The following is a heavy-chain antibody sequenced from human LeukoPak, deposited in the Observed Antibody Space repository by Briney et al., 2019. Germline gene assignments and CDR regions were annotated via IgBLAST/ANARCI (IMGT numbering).Heavy chain of an antibody. CDR1: GYTFTGYY. D-gene: IGHD4-17*01. J-gene: IGHJ4*02. CDR2: INPNSGGT. Sequence: ASVKVSCKASGYTFTGYYMHWVRQAPGQGLEWMGWINPNSGGTTYAQRLQGRVTLTTDTSTTTAYMELRSLTSDDTAIYYCARGGDGDYDYWGQGTLVTVSS. V-gene: IGHV1-2*02. CDR3: ARGGDGDYDY.